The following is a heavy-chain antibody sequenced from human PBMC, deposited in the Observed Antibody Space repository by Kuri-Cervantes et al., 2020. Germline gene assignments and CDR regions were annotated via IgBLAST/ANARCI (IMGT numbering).Heavy chain of an antibody. CDR1: GYSFTSYW. D-gene: IGHD3-22*01. V-gene: IGHV5-51*01. CDR2: IYPGDSGT. Sequence: ETLSLTCKGSGYSFTSYWIGWVRQMPGKGLEWMGIIYPGDSGTRYSPSFQGQVTISADKSISTAYLQWSSLKASDTAMYYCARCDGYFEYYFDYWGQGTLVTVSS. CDR3: ARCDGYFEYYFDY. J-gene: IGHJ4*02.